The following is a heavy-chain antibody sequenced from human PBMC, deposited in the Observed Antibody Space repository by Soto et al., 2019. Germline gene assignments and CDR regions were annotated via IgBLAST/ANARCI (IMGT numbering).Heavy chain of an antibody. CDR1: GGSISSGGYY. D-gene: IGHD5-12*01. Sequence: SETLSLTCTVSGGSISSGGYYWSWIRQHPGKGLEWIGYIYYSGSTYYNPSLKSRVTISVDTSKDQSSLKLSSVTAADTAVYYCARALGYSGYESDYWGQGTLVTVSS. CDR3: ARALGYSGYESDY. J-gene: IGHJ4*02. CDR2: IYYSGST. V-gene: IGHV4-31*03.